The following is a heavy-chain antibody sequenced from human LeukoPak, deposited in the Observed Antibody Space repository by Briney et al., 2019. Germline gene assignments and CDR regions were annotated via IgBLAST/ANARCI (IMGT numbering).Heavy chain of an antibody. Sequence: SETLSLTCNVSGGSISSYYWSWIRQPAGKGLEWIGRIYTSGSTNYNPSLKSRVTMSVDPSKNQFSLKLSSVTAADTAVYYCARDKVVTTTFLCAFDIWGQGTMVTVS. CDR1: GGSISSYY. J-gene: IGHJ3*02. CDR3: ARDKVVTTTFLCAFDI. CDR2: IYTSGST. D-gene: IGHD2-21*02. V-gene: IGHV4-4*07.